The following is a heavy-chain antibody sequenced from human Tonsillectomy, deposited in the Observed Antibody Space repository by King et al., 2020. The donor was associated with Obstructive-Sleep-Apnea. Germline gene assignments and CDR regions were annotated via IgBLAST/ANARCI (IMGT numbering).Heavy chain of an antibody. J-gene: IGHJ4*02. D-gene: IGHD6-13*01. CDR1: GFTFSSYW. CDR2: IKQDGSEK. Sequence: QLVQSGGGLVQPGGSLRLSCAASGFTFSSYWMSWVHQAPGKGLEWVANIKQDGSEKYYVDSVKGRFTISRDNAKNSLYLQMNSLRAEDTAVYYCARGIREAAASLGYWGQGTLVTVSS. V-gene: IGHV3-7*03. CDR3: ARGIREAAASLGY.